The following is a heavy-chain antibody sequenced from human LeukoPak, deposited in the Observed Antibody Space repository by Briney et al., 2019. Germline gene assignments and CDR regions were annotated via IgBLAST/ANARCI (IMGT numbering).Heavy chain of an antibody. D-gene: IGHD2-15*01. CDR2: ISYDGSNK. CDR1: GFTFSTYG. V-gene: IGHV3-30*18. Sequence: GGSLRLSCAASGFTFSTYGMHWVSHAPGKGLEWVAVISYDGSNKYYTDSVKGRFTISRDNTKNTLYLQTNSLRTEDTAVYYCAKSDLGHRSRQVGHFDYWGQGTLVTVSS. CDR3: AKSDLGHRSRQVGHFDY. J-gene: IGHJ4*02.